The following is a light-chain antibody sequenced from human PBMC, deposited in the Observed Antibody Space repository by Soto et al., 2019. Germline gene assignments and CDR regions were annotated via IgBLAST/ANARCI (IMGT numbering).Light chain of an antibody. V-gene: IGLV2-11*01. CDR3: CSYAGSYTLYV. Sequence: QSALTQPRSVSGSPGQSVTISCTGTSSDVGGYDFVSWYQQHPAKAPKLIIFDVTKRPSGVPDRFSGSKSGNSASLTISGLQADDDADYYCCSYAGSYTLYVFGTGTKLTVL. CDR2: DVT. J-gene: IGLJ1*01. CDR1: SSDVGGYDF.